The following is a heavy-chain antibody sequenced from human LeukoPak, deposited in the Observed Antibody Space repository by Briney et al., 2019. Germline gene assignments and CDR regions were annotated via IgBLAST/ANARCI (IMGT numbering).Heavy chain of an antibody. Sequence: GGSLGLSCAASGFSFSSYTMNWVRQAPGKGLEWVSSISTSSSYIYYADSVKGRFTISRDNAKNSLYLQMNGLRAEDTAAYYCARGEYYYDGGYWGQGTLVTVAS. V-gene: IGHV3-21*01. CDR3: ARGEYYYDGGY. J-gene: IGHJ4*02. CDR1: GFSFSSYT. D-gene: IGHD3-22*01. CDR2: ISTSSSYI.